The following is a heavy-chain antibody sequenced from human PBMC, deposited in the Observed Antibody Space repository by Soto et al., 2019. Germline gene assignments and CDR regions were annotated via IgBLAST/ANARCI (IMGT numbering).Heavy chain of an antibody. CDR3: ARASKYYGSRWIAHFDL. D-gene: IGHD3-10*01. CDR2: IIPIFDTA. Sequence: QVQLVQSGAEVKKPGSSVNVSCKTSGGTFSNYAFMWVRQAPGQGLEWTGGIIPIFDTAKYSQRLLDRVTTTADESTSTVYMERRSLTSEATAVDYCARASKYYGSRWIAHFDLWGQETQVTVTS. V-gene: IGHV1-69*01. CDR1: GGTFSNYA. J-gene: IGHJ4*02.